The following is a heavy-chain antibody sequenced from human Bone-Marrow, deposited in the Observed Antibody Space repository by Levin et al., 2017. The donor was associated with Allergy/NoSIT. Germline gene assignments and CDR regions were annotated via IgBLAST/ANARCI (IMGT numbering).Heavy chain of an antibody. J-gene: IGHJ6*02. Sequence: GESLKISCAGSGFSFTSYAMHWVRQAPGKGLEWVAVIWFDGSKDYYADSVKGRFTISRDNSKNTLYLQMNSLRAEDTAVYFCARNYDYWSGFLAGFETGGLDVWGQGTTVTVSS. CDR3: ARNYDYWSGFLAGFETGGLDV. V-gene: IGHV3-33*03. CDR2: IWFDGSKD. CDR1: GFSFTSYA. D-gene: IGHD3-3*01.